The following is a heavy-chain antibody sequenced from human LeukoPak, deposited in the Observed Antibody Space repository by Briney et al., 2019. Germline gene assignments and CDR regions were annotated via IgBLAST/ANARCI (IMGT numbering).Heavy chain of an antibody. CDR2: ITGSGGNT. D-gene: IGHD3-9*01. CDR1: GSTFSNYA. J-gene: IGHJ4*02. V-gene: IGHV3-23*01. CDR3: AKWGDYDVLTGYYVSDN. Sequence: GGSLRLSCAASGSTFSNYAMSWVRQAPGKGLDWVSAITGSGGNTYYADSVKGRFTISRDNSKNTVFLQMNSLRAEDTAVYYCAKWGDYDVLTGYYVSDNWGQGTLVTVSS.